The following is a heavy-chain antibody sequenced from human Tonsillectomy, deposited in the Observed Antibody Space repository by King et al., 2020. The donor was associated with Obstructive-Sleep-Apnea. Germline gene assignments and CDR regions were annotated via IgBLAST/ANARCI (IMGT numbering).Heavy chain of an antibody. CDR2: IYWNDDK. D-gene: IGHD5-12*01. CDR3: AHTPGIVATTRAFDY. J-gene: IGHJ4*02. V-gene: IGHV2-5*01. CDR1: GFSLSTSGVG. Sequence: TLKESGPTLVKPTQTLTLTCTFSGFSLSTSGVGVGWIRQPPGKVLWWLALIYWNDDKRYNPSLNIRLTNTKATSQNKVVLTMTNMDPVDTATYYCAHTPGIVATTRAFDYWGQGILVTVSS.